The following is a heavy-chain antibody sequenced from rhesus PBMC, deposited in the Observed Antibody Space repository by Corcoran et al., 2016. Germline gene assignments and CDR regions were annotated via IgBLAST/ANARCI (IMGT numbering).Heavy chain of an antibody. CDR3: ARDGSGYNSLDV. Sequence: QVQLQESGPGLVKPSETLSLTCAVSGYSMSSGYYWSWIRQPPGKGLEWIGYITYGGSTSYNPSLKSRVTISRDTSKNQFSLKLSSVTAADTAVYYCARDGSGYNSLDVWGRGVLVTVSS. J-gene: IGHJ5-2*02. V-gene: IGHV4-122*02. CDR2: ITYGGST. D-gene: IGHD5-24*01. CDR1: GYSMSSGYY.